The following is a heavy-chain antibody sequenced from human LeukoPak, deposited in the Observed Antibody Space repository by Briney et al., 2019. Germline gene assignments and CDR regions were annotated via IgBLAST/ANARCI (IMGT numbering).Heavy chain of an antibody. V-gene: IGHV4-34*01. D-gene: IGHD3-10*01. CDR3: ARGFALLDP. Sequence: SETLSLTCAVYGGSFSGYYWSWIRQPPGKGLEWIGEINHSGSTNYNPSLKSRVTISVETSKNQFSLKLKSVTAADTAVYYCARGFALLDPWGQGTLVTVSS. J-gene: IGHJ5*02. CDR1: GGSFSGYY. CDR2: INHSGST.